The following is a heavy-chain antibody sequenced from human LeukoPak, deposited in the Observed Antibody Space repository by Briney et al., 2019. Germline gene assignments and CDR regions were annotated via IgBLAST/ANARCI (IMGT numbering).Heavy chain of an antibody. Sequence: ASVKVSCKASGYTFTGYYMHWVRQAPGQGLEWMGWINPNSGGTNYAQKFQGRVTMTRDTSISTAYMELSRLRSDDTAVYYCARDTLEWLASGLADAFDIWGQGTMVTVSS. D-gene: IGHD6-19*01. CDR3: ARDTLEWLASGLADAFDI. V-gene: IGHV1-2*02. J-gene: IGHJ3*02. CDR2: INPNSGGT. CDR1: GYTFTGYY.